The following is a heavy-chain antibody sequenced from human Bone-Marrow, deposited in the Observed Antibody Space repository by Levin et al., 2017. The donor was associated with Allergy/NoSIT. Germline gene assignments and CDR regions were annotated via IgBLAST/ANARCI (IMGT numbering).Heavy chain of an antibody. D-gene: IGHD1-26*01. V-gene: IGHV4-59*01. CDR1: GGSITTYY. Sequence: SETLSLTCTVSGGSITTYYWNWIRQSQGKGLEWIGYVHHSGSTKYNPSLKSRVTMSVDSSKNQFSLNLSSLTAADTVVYYCAKWDESMKGFYGWGKGTTVAVSS. CDR2: VHHSGST. CDR3: AKWDESMKGFYG. J-gene: IGHJ3*01.